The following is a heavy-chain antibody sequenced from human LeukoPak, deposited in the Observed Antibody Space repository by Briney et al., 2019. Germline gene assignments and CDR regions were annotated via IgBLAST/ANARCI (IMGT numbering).Heavy chain of an antibody. CDR1: GGSISSGDYY. CDR3: AREGRVVPAARL. J-gene: IGHJ3*01. D-gene: IGHD2-2*01. Sequence: SETLSLTCTVSGGSISSGDYYWSWIRQPPGKGLEWIGYIYYSGSTYYNPSLKSRVTISVDTSKNQFSLKLSSVTAADTAVYYCAREGRVVPAARLWGQGQWSPSLQ. V-gene: IGHV4-30-4*01. CDR2: IYYSGST.